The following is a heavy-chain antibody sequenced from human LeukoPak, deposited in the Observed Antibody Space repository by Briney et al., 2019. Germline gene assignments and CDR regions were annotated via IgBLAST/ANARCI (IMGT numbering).Heavy chain of an antibody. D-gene: IGHD6-13*01. CDR2: INHSGTT. V-gene: IGHV4-34*01. CDR1: GGSLIDHY. J-gene: IGHJ1*01. CDR3: ARGNIAAAVKY. Sequence: SETLSLTCAVYGGSLIDHYWNWIRQPPGKGLEWIGEINHSGTTKYNPSLKSRVTMSVDTSKNQFSLNLNSVTAAGTAVYYCARGNIAAAVKYWGQGTLVTVSS.